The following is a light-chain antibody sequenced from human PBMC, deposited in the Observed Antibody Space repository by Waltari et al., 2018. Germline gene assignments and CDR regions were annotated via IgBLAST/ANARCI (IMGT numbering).Light chain of an antibody. V-gene: IGKV3-20*01. J-gene: IGKJ1*01. CDR3: QHYVNLPVT. CDR2: AAS. Sequence: ATLSGRASQSVSRALAWYQQKPGQAPRLLIYAASTRATGVPDRFSGSGSGTDFSLTISRLDPEDFAVYYCQHYVNLPVTFGQGTKVEI. CDR1: QSVSRA.